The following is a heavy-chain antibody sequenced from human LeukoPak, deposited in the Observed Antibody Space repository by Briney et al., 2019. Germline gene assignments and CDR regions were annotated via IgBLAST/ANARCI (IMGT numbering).Heavy chain of an antibody. CDR1: GFTFSSYS. CDR2: ISSSSYI. CDR3: AELGITMIGGV. D-gene: IGHD3-10*02. J-gene: IGHJ6*04. V-gene: IGHV3-21*01. Sequence: PGGSLRLSCAASGFTFSSYSMNSVRQAPGKGLEWVSSISSSSYIYYADSVKGRFTISRDNAKNSLYLQMNSLRAEDTAVYYCAELGITMIGGVWGKGTTVTISS.